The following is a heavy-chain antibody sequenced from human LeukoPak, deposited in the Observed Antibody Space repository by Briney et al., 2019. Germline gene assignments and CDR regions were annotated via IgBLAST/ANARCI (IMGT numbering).Heavy chain of an antibody. Sequence: SETLSLTCTVSGGSISSSYWSWIRQAPGKGLEWIGYIHNSGSANYNPSLGSRVTMSVDTSKNQISLKLSSVTAADTAVYYCAREFNYYDSAVGYYIHYFEYWGQGTLVTVSS. CDR3: AREFNYYDSAVGYYIHYFEY. V-gene: IGHV4-59*01. CDR2: IHNSGSA. J-gene: IGHJ4*02. D-gene: IGHD3-22*01. CDR1: GGSISSSY.